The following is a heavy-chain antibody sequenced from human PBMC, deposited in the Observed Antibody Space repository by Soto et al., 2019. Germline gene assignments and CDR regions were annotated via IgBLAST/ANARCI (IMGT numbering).Heavy chain of an antibody. D-gene: IGHD5-12*01. CDR3: ACRDGYNFDY. Sequence: SETLSLTCPVSGGSISSYCWRWIRQPPGKGLEWIGYIYYSGSTKYNPSLKSRVTISVDTSKNQFSLKLSSVTAADTAVYYCACRDGYNFDYWGQGTLVTVS. CDR1: GGSISSYC. J-gene: IGHJ4*02. V-gene: IGHV4-59*01. CDR2: IYYSGST.